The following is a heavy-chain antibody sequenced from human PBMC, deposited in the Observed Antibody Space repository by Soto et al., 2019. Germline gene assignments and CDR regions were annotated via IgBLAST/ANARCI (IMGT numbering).Heavy chain of an antibody. CDR2: IDPRDSYT. CDR1: GYTFTTFW. D-gene: IGHD2-2*01. CDR3: ARLYCSSSTCDSWFDP. J-gene: IGHJ5*02. Sequence: ECLKMSCTGFGYTFTTFWISWVRQIPGRGLEWMGRIDPRDSYTNYSPSFQGHVTISGDKSISTVYLQWASLKASDTAMYYCARLYCSSSTCDSWFDPWGQGTLVTVSS. V-gene: IGHV5-10-1*01.